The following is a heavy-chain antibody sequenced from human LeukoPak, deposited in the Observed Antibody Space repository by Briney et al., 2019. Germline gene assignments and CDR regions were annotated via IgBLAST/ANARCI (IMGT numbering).Heavy chain of an antibody. D-gene: IGHD3-3*01. V-gene: IGHV1-46*01. CDR3: ARVRNLYDFTPASSDAFDI. CDR1: GYTFTSYY. Sequence: ASVKVSCKASGYTFTSYYMHWVRQAPGQGLEWMGIINPSGGSTSYAQKFQGRVTMTRDTSTSTVYMELSSLRSEDTAVYYCARVRNLYDFTPASSDAFDIWGQGTMVTVFS. CDR2: INPSGGST. J-gene: IGHJ3*02.